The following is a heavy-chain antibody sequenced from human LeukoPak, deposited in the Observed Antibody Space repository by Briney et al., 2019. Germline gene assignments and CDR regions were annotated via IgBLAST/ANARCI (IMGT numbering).Heavy chain of an antibody. D-gene: IGHD6-13*01. J-gene: IGHJ4*02. CDR1: GFTFSTYG. V-gene: IGHV3-23*01. CDR3: AKVQAGGIDPFDY. CDR2: ISGSGGST. Sequence: TGGSLRLSCAVSGFTFSTYGMTWVRQAPGKGLEWVSAISGSGGSTYYADSVKGRFTISRDNSKNTLYLQMDSLRAEDTAVYYCAKVQAGGIDPFDYWGQGTLVTVSS.